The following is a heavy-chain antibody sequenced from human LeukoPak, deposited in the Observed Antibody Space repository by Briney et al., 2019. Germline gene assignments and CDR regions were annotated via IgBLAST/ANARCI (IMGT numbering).Heavy chain of an antibody. CDR1: GDSLSSYY. CDR2: IHYSGST. Sequence: SSETLSLTCTVSGDSLSSYYLSWIRQPPGKGLEWIGYIHYSGSTNYNPSLKSRVTISVDTSKNQFSLKLSSVTAADTAVYYCARGERYSSAGGFFDYWGQGTLVTVSS. D-gene: IGHD6-19*01. V-gene: IGHV4-59*01. J-gene: IGHJ4*02. CDR3: ARGERYSSAGGFFDY.